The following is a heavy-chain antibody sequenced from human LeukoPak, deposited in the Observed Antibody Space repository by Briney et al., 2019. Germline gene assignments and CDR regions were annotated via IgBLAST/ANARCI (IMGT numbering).Heavy chain of an antibody. CDR3: ARLRYDGRSGLLYVFDY. CDR1: GGSFSGYY. J-gene: IGHJ4*02. Sequence: SETLSLTCAVYGGSFSGYYWSWLRQPPGKGLEWLGEINHSGSTNYNPSLKSRVTISVDTSKNQFSLKLSSVTAADTAVYYCARLRYDGRSGLLYVFDYWGQGTLVTVSS. CDR2: INHSGST. V-gene: IGHV4-34*01. D-gene: IGHD3-3*01.